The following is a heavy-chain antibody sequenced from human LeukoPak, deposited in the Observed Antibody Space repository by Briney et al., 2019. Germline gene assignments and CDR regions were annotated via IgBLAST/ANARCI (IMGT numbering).Heavy chain of an antibody. J-gene: IGHJ4*02. Sequence: GGSLRLSCAASGFTFSSYWMSWVRQAPGKGLEWVANIKQDGSEKYYVDSVKGRFTISRDNAKNSLYLQMNSLRAEDTAVYYCAILTRRDGNNPFDYWGQGTLVTVSS. V-gene: IGHV3-7*03. CDR2: IKQDGSEK. D-gene: IGHD5-24*01. CDR3: AILTRRDGNNPFDY. CDR1: GFTFSSYW.